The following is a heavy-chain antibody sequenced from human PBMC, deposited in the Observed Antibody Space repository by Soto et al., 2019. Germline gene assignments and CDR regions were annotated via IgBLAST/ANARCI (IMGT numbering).Heavy chain of an antibody. CDR2: ISSSGSSI. J-gene: IGHJ4*02. CDR1: GLTFSTYS. D-gene: IGHD2-2*01. CDR3: ARDGLHCSSTSCYFDY. V-gene: IGHV3-21*01. Sequence: EVQLVESGGCLVTPGGSLRLSCAVSGLTFSTYSMNWVRQAPGKGLEWVSFISSSGSSIYYADSVKGRFTISRDNAKNSLYLQINRLGAEDTAMYYCARDGLHCSSTSCYFDYWGQGTLVTVS.